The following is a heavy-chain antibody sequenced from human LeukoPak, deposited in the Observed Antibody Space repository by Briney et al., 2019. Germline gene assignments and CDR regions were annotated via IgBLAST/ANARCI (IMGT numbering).Heavy chain of an antibody. Sequence: PGGSLRLSCAASGFTFRSYWMHWVRQAPGKGLVWVSRINIDGSSGSYADSVEGRFTISRDNAKNTLYLQTNSLRAEDTAVYYCTREVSGSLYFDYWGRGTLVTVSS. D-gene: IGHD1-26*01. CDR2: INIDGSSG. V-gene: IGHV3-74*01. J-gene: IGHJ4*02. CDR3: TREVSGSLYFDY. CDR1: GFTFRSYW.